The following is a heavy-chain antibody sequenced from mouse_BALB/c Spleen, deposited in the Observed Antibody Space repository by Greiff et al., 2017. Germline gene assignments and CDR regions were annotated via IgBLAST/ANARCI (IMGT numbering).Heavy chain of an antibody. CDR3: TRGPSTVVEEAMDY. Sequence: VQLKESGAELARPGASVKMSCKASGYTFTSYTMHWVKQRPGQGLEWIGAIYPGNSDTSYNQKFKGKAKLTAVTSTSTAYMELSSLTNEDSAVYYCTRGPSTVVEEAMDYWGKGTSVTVSS. V-gene: IGHV1-5*01. J-gene: IGHJ4*01. D-gene: IGHD1-1*01. CDR2: IYPGNSDT. CDR1: GYTFTSYT.